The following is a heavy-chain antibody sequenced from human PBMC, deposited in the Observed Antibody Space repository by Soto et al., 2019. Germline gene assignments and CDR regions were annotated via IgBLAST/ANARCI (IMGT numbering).Heavy chain of an antibody. V-gene: IGHV1-18*01. CDR2: ISAYNGNT. D-gene: IGHD6-6*01. J-gene: IGHJ6*02. Sequence: GASVKVSCKASGYTFTSYGISWVRQAPGQGLEWMGWISAYNGNTNYAQKLQGRATMTTDTSTSTAYMELRSLRSDDTAVYYCARDPVPSGPYSSSSVYYGMDVWGQGTTVTVSS. CDR1: GYTFTSYG. CDR3: ARDPVPSGPYSSSSVYYGMDV.